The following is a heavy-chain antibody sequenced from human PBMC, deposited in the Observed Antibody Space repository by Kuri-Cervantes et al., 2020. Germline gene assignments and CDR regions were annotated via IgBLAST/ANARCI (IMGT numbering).Heavy chain of an antibody. J-gene: IGHJ3*02. Sequence: SETLSLTCAVYGGSFSSYYWGWIRQPPGKGLEWIGSIYYSGSTYYNPSLKSRVTISVDTSKNQFSLKLSSVTAADTAVYHCARGTNSYWGSYRRAFDIWGQGTMVTVSS. V-gene: IGHV4-34*01. CDR3: ARGTNSYWGSYRRAFDI. CDR2: IYYSGST. D-gene: IGHD3-16*02. CDR1: GGSFSSYY.